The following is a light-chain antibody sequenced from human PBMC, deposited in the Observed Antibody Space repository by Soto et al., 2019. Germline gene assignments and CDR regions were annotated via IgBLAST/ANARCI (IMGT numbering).Light chain of an antibody. CDR2: DVN. Sequence: QSALTHPPSASGSPGQSVTISCTGTPSDVGGFNSVSWYQQHPGKAPNLMIYDVNKRPSGVPDRFSGSKSGNTASLTVSGLQAADEAYYFCSSYAPSDVVFGGVTKLTVL. J-gene: IGLJ2*01. CDR1: PSDVGGFNS. CDR3: SSYAPSDVV. V-gene: IGLV2-8*01.